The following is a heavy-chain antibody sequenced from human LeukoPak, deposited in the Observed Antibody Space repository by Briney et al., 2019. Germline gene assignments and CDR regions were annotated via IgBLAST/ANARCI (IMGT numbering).Heavy chain of an antibody. J-gene: IGHJ5*02. CDR3: ARDGAKQLWPDGWFDP. CDR1: GYSISSGYY. D-gene: IGHD5-18*01. V-gene: IGHV4-38-2*02. CDR2: IYHSGST. Sequence: SETLSLTCTVSGYSISSGYYWGWIRQPPGKGLEWIGSIYHSGSTYYNPSLKSRVTISVDTSKNQFSLKLSSVTAADTAVYYCARDGAKQLWPDGWFDPWGQGTLVTVSS.